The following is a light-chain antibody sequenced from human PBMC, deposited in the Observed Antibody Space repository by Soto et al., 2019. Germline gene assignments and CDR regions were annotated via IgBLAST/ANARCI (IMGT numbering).Light chain of an antibody. CDR1: QSVGRK. CDR3: QQYDIWPPST. J-gene: IGKJ1*01. V-gene: IGKV3-15*01. Sequence: EIEMTQSPATLSVSPGERATLSCRSSQSVGRKLAWYQQKPGQAPRLLIYDASNSAMGVPARFSGSGSGTDFTPTISSLQSEDVAVYHCQQYDIWPPSTFGQGTKVEI. CDR2: DAS.